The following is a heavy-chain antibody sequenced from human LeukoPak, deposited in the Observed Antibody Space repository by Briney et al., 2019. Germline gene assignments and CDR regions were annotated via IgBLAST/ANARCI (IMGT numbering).Heavy chain of an antibody. V-gene: IGHV5-51*01. CDR2: TYPGDSDT. D-gene: IGHD6-13*01. J-gene: IGHJ4*02. Sequence: GESLKISCKGSGYRFTSYWIGWVRQMPGKGLEWMGITYPGDSDTRYSPSFEGQVTISADKSISTAYLQWSSLKASDTAMYYCVSAPTYSTTWYSDYWGQGTLVSVSS. CDR3: VSAPTYSTTWYSDY. CDR1: GYRFTSYW.